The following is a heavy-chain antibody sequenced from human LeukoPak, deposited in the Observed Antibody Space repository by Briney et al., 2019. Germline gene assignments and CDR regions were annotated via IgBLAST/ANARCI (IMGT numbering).Heavy chain of an antibody. CDR1: GFSLTTTGVS. V-gene: IGHV2-5*02. CDR2: TCWDDDK. J-gene: IGHJ4*02. CDR3: AHKHSAVGGFDY. D-gene: IGHD6-19*01. Sequence: SGPTLVKPTQTLTLTCTFSGFSLTTTGVSVGWVRQPPGKALEWLALTCWDDDKRYSPSLQSRLTITKDTSKNRVVLSMTNMDPVDTATYYCAHKHSAVGGFDYWGQGILVTVSS.